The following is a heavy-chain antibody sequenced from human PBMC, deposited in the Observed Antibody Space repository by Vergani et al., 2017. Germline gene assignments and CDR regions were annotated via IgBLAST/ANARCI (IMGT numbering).Heavy chain of an antibody. CDR3: AKKGRVVPAAMQNWFDP. D-gene: IGHD2-2*01. V-gene: IGHV3-23*01. Sequence: EVQLLESGGGLVRPGGSLRLSCAASRFTFSSYAMSWVRRAQGKGLEWVSAIMGSGGSTYYADSVKVRFTISRDNSKNTLYLQMNSLRAEDTAVYYCAKKGRVVPAAMQNWFDPWGQGTLVTVSS. CDR1: RFTFSSYA. CDR2: IMGSGGST. J-gene: IGHJ5*02.